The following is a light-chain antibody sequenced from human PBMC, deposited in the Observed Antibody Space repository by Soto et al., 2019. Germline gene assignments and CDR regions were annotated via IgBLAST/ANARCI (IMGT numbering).Light chain of an antibody. CDR1: SSNIGSNS. CDR3: AAWDDSLNGVV. Sequence: QSVLTQPPSASGTPGQRVTISCSGSSSNIGSNSVNWYQKFPATAPKLLIYSNNQRPSGVPDRFSGSKSGTSASLAISGLHSADEADYYCAAWDDSLNGVVFGGGTKLTVL. J-gene: IGLJ3*02. V-gene: IGLV1-44*01. CDR2: SNN.